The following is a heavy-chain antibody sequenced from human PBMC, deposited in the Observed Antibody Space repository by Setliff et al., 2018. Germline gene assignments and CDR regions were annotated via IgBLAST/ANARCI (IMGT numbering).Heavy chain of an antibody. D-gene: IGHD5-18*01. CDR1: GYTFTNYH. CDR3: ARLPPLHTPMALTFDY. CDR2: INPGSGAT. Sequence: ASVKVSCKASGYTFTNYHMHWVRQAPGQGLEWMGWINPGSGATNLAQRFQGRVTMTRDTSISTAYMELSSLRSDDTAVYYCARLPPLHTPMALTFDYWGQGILVTVSS. J-gene: IGHJ4*02. V-gene: IGHV1-2*02.